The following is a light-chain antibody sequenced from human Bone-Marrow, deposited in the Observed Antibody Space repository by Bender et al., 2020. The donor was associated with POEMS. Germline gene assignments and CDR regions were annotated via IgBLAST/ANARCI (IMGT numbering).Light chain of an antibody. V-gene: IGLV3-9*01. J-gene: IGLJ2*01. Sequence: SYELTQPLSLSVALGQTARMTCGGNNIGSTDVFWYQQRPGQAPVVVIYRNDNRPSGIPERFSGSNSGNTATLTITRAQAGDEADYYCEVWDGSTLIFGGGTKLTVL. CDR2: RND. CDR1: NIGSTD. CDR3: EVWDGSTLI.